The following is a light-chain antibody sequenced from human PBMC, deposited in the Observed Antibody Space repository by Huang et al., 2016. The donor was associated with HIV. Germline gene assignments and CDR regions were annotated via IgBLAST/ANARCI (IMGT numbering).Light chain of an antibody. CDR3: HQYNDWPPYT. CDR1: QSVSSK. Sequence: EIVMTQSPATLSVSPGERVTLSCRASQSVSSKLAWYQQKPGQAPRLLVYGAYNRATGIPARFRGSGSGTEFTLTISSLQSEDFAVYYCHQYNDWPPYTFGQGTKLEIK. J-gene: IGKJ2*01. V-gene: IGKV3-15*01. CDR2: GAY.